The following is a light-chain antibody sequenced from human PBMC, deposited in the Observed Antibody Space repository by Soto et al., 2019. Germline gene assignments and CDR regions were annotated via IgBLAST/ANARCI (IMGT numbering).Light chain of an antibody. CDR2: AAS. V-gene: IGKV1-39*01. J-gene: IGKJ1*01. Sequence: DIQMTQSPSSLSASVGERVTITCRASQSIDKYLNWYQHKPGKAPYLLIYAASHLRSGVPTRFSGSGTGTSFTLTISSLQYEDLATYYFQQSYSSPGTFGRGTKVELE. CDR1: QSIDKY. CDR3: QQSYSSPGT.